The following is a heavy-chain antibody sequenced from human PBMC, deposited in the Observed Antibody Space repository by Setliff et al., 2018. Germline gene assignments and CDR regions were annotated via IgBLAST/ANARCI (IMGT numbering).Heavy chain of an antibody. CDR1: GYTFSNYA. CDR3: ARLVRFCTAVACQRLSGEEV. D-gene: IGHD2-21*02. V-gene: IGHV1-18*01. J-gene: IGHJ4*02. Sequence: ASVKVSCKASGYTFSNYAITWVRQAPGQGLEWMGWISGYDGTTKYAQKVQGRVTMTTDTSTSTAYMELRSLRSDDTAVYYCARLVRFCTAVACQRLSGEEVWGQGTLVTVSS. CDR2: ISGYDGTT.